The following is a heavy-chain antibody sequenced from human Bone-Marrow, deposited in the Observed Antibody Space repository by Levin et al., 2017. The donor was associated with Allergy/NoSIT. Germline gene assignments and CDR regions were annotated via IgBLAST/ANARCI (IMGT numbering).Heavy chain of an antibody. Sequence: GGSLRLSCAASGFTFSSYDMHWVRQATGRGLEWVSAIGTAADSYYSGSVKGRFTVSRDNAKNSFYLQRNNQRAGDTAVYYCARVALPRYCTSTSCSDSGYYFDYWGQGTLVTVSS. J-gene: IGHJ4*02. CDR2: IGTAADS. V-gene: IGHV3-13*04. CDR1: GFTFSSYD. D-gene: IGHD2-2*01. CDR3: ARVALPRYCTSTSCSDSGYYFDY.